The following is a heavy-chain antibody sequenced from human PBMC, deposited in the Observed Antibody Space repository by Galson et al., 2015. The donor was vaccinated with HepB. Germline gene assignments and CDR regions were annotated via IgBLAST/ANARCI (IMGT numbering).Heavy chain of an antibody. J-gene: IGHJ4*02. CDR3: ARDHEPVHSYGLFGY. V-gene: IGHV3-30*04. CDR2: ISYDGSNK. Sequence: SLRLSCAASGFTFSSYAMHWVRQAPGKGLEWVAVISYDGSNKYYADSVKGRFTISRDNSKNTLYLQMNSLRAEDTAVYYCARDHEPVHSYGLFGYWGQGTLVTVSS. CDR1: GFTFSSYA. D-gene: IGHD5-18*01.